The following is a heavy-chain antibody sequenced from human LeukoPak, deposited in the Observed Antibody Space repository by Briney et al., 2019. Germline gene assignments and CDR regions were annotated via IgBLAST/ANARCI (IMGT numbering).Heavy chain of an antibody. J-gene: IGHJ4*02. D-gene: IGHD2-2*01. CDR3: ARDSHYALIRSYFDY. Sequence: GGSLRLSCAASGFTFSDYYMSWIRQVPGKGLEWVSYISSSGSTIYYADSVKGRFTISRDNAKNSLYLQMNSLRAEDTAVYYCARDSHYALIRSYFDYWGQGTLVTVSS. CDR1: GFTFSDYY. CDR2: ISSSGSTI. V-gene: IGHV3-11*04.